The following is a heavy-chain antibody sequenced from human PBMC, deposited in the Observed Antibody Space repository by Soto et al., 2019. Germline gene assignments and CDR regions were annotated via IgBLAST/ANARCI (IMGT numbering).Heavy chain of an antibody. J-gene: IGHJ4*02. Sequence: EVQLLESGGGLVQPGGSLRFSCAASGFTFSSYAMRWVRQAPVKGLEWVSAISGSGGSTYYADSVKGRFTISRDNSKNTLYLQMNSLRAEDTAVYCARRGSGSYYDYWGQGTLVTVSS. CDR1: GFTFSSYA. D-gene: IGHD1-26*01. CDR2: ISGSGGST. CDR3: ARRGSGSYYDY. V-gene: IGHV3-23*01.